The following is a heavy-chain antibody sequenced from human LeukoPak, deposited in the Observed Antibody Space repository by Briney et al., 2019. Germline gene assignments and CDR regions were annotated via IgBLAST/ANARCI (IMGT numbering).Heavy chain of an antibody. CDR1: GGSFSGYY. V-gene: IGHV4-34*01. CDR3: ARDGNGSGWEFDY. Sequence: KSSETLSLTCAVYGGSFSGYYWSWIRQPPGKGLEWIGEINHSGSTNYNPSLKSRVTISVDTSKNQFSLQLNSVTPEDTAVYYCARDGNGSGWEFDYWGQGTLVTVSS. CDR2: INHSGST. D-gene: IGHD6-19*01. J-gene: IGHJ4*02.